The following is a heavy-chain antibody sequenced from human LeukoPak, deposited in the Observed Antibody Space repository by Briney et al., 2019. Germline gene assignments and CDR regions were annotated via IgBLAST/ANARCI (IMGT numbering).Heavy chain of an antibody. CDR3: AKDGLYYDGSAHVYYFDY. D-gene: IGHD3-22*01. V-gene: IGHV3-23*01. Sequence: GGSLRLSCAASGFTFSGYAMTWVRQAPGKGLEWVSSTGSGDYTYYIDSVKGRFTISRDNSKNILYLQMNTLRGEDTAIYYCAKDGLYYDGSAHVYYFDYWGQGTLVAVSS. J-gene: IGHJ4*02. CDR1: GFTFSGYA. CDR2: STGSGDYT.